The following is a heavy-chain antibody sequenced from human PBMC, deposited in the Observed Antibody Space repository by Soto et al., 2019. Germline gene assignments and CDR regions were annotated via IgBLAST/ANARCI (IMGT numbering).Heavy chain of an antibody. J-gene: IGHJ5*02. V-gene: IGHV2-5*02. D-gene: IGHD3-16*01. Sequence: SGPTLVNPTQTLTLTCTFSGFSLSTSGVGVGWIRQPPGKALEWLALIYWDDDKRYSPSLKSRLTITKDTSKNQVVLTMTNMDPVDTATYYCARTYYDYVWGSYPTNNWFDPWGQGTLVTVPQ. CDR2: IYWDDDK. CDR3: ARTYYDYVWGSYPTNNWFDP. CDR1: GFSLSTSGVG.